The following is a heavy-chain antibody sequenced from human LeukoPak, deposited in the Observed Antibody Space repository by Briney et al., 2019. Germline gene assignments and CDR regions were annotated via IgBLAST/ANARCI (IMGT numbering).Heavy chain of an antibody. CDR2: ISGSGGST. D-gene: IGHD3-22*01. V-gene: IGHV3-23*01. Sequence: GGSLRLSCAASGFTFSSYSMNWVRQAPGKGLEWVSAISGSGGSTYYADSVKGRFTISRDNSKNTLYLQMNSLRAEDTAVYYCAKVRLGTDYYDSSGYYGYWGQGTLVTVSS. J-gene: IGHJ4*02. CDR1: GFTFSSYS. CDR3: AKVRLGTDYYDSSGYYGY.